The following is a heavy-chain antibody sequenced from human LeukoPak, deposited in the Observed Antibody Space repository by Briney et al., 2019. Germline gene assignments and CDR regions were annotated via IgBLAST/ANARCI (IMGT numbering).Heavy chain of an antibody. J-gene: IGHJ4*02. Sequence: PGGSLRLSCAASGFTFSTYWMHWVRQAPGKGLVWVSRIKSDGSTNYADSVKGRFTISRDNAKNSLYLQMNSLRAEDTAVYYCASLRDDKSIAARIDYWGQGTLVTVSS. CDR1: GFTFSTYW. CDR2: IKSDGST. V-gene: IGHV3-74*01. CDR3: ASLRDDKSIAARIDY. D-gene: IGHD6-6*01.